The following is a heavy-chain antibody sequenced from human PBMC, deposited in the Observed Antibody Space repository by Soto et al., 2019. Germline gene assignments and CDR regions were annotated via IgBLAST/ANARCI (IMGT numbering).Heavy chain of an antibody. CDR2: INNSSTYI. Sequence: ESGGGLVKPGGSLRLSCAASGFTFSSYSINWVRQAPGKGLEWVSSINNSSTYIYYADSVKGRFTISRDNAKNSLFLQMNSLRAEDTAVYYCARLGGEGFRNYFGLDVWGQGTTVTVSS. V-gene: IGHV3-21*01. CDR3: ARLGGEGFRNYFGLDV. D-gene: IGHD3-16*01. CDR1: GFTFSSYS. J-gene: IGHJ6*02.